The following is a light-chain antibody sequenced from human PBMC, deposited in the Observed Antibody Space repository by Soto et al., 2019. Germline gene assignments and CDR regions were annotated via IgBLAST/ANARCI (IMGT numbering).Light chain of an antibody. CDR1: QNIFSW. CDR2: AAF. Sequence: MHMTLSRSAVSSSVVYSVTRACLAIQNIFSWLAWYQHKPGKAPKLLIYAAFILQSGVPSRFSGYGSGTDFTLSISSLQPEDFATYYCQQDDSCPITFGQGTRLEV. J-gene: IGKJ5*01. V-gene: IGKV1-12*01. CDR3: QQDDSCPIT.